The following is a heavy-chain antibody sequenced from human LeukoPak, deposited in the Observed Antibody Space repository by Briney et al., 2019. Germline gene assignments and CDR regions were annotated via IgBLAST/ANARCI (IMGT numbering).Heavy chain of an antibody. V-gene: IGHV7-4-1*02. CDR3: ARWDYDSSGYALYYFDY. CDR1: GGTISSYA. CDR2: MNTYTGNP. Sequence: ASVKVSYKASGGTISSYAISWVRQAPGQGLEWMGWMNTYTGNPTYAQGFTGRFVFSLDTSVSTAYLQISSLKAEDTAVYYCARWDYDSSGYALYYFDYWGQGTLVTVSS. J-gene: IGHJ4*02. D-gene: IGHD3-22*01.